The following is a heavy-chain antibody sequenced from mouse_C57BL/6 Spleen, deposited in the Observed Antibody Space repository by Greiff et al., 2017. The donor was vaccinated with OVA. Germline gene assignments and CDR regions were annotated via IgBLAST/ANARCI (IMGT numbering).Heavy chain of an antibody. J-gene: IGHJ3*01. CDR3: TDYDVGWFAY. D-gene: IGHD2-4*01. CDR2: IDPETGGT. V-gene: IGHV1-15*01. Sequence: VKLMESGAELVRPGASVTLSCKASGYTFTDYEMHWVKQTPVHGLEWIGAIDPETGGTAYNQKFKGKAILTADKSSSTAYMELRSLTSEDSAVYYCTDYDVGWFAYWGQGTLVTVSA. CDR1: GYTFTDYE.